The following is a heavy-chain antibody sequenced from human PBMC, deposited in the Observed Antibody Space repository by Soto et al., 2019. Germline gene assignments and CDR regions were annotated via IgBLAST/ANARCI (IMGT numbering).Heavy chain of an antibody. CDR3: ANRQEGSYNY. Sequence: ASVKVSCKASGHTFTGNYMHWVRQAPGQGLEWMGIINPDGDVTTYAHKFRGRVTLTREMSTSTSYMELRSLTSEDTAVYYCANRQEGSYNYWGQGTLVTVSS. D-gene: IGHD1-26*01. CDR2: INPDGDVT. J-gene: IGHJ4*02. V-gene: IGHV1-46*01. CDR1: GHTFTGNY.